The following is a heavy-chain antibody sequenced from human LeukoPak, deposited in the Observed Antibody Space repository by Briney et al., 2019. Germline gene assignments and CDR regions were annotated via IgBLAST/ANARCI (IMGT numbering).Heavy chain of an antibody. CDR1: GFTFSSYA. CDR3: ARDRKLQQQLADYYYYGMDV. D-gene: IGHD6-13*01. CDR2: ISYDGSNE. Sequence: PGRSLRLSCAASGFTFSSYAMHWVRQAPGKGLEWVAVISYDGSNEYYADSVKGRFTISRDNSKNTLYLQMNSLRAEDTAVYYCARDRKLQQQLADYYYYGMDVWGQGTTVTVSS. J-gene: IGHJ6*02. V-gene: IGHV3-30*04.